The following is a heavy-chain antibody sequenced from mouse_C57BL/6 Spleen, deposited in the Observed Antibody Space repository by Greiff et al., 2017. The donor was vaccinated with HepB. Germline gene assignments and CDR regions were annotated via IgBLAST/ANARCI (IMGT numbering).Heavy chain of an antibody. V-gene: IGHV1-19*01. CDR1: GYTFTDYY. CDR3: ARGGYYGSRYWYFDV. D-gene: IGHD1-1*01. Sequence: VQLQQSGPVLVKPGASVKMSCKASGYTFTDYYMNWVKQSHGKSLEWIGVINPYNGGTSYNQKFKGKATLTVDKSSSTAYMELNSLTSEDSAVYYCARGGYYGSRYWYFDVWGTGTTVTVSS. J-gene: IGHJ1*03. CDR2: INPYNGGT.